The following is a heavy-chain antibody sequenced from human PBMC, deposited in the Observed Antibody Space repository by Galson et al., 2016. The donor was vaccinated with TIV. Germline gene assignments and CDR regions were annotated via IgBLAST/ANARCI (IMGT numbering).Heavy chain of an antibody. Sequence: SVKVSCKASGYTFTGYHVLWVRQAPGQGLEWMGWINPSNGVTDYAQKFQGRLTMTRHTSISTAYMELSRLRSDDTAIYYCARDAYDMSGYYYLGGDYWGQGTLVTVSS. V-gene: IGHV1-2*02. CDR3: ARDAYDMSGYYYLGGDY. D-gene: IGHD3-22*01. J-gene: IGHJ4*02. CDR2: INPSNGVT. CDR1: GYTFTGYH.